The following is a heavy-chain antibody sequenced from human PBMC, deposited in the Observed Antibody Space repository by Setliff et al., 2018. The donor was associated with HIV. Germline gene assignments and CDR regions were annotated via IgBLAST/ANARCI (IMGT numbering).Heavy chain of an antibody. CDR3: ARHSRQGWFDS. J-gene: IGHJ5*01. D-gene: IGHD1-1*01. V-gene: IGHV4-39*01. CDR2: IYYSGST. Sequence: SETLSLTCTVSGGPITTSTYYWGWIRQPPGKGLEWIGNIYYSGSTYYNPSLKSRVTISVDTSKNQFSLKLHSVSAADTALYYCARHSRQGWFDSWGQGTLVTVSS. CDR1: GGPITTSTYY.